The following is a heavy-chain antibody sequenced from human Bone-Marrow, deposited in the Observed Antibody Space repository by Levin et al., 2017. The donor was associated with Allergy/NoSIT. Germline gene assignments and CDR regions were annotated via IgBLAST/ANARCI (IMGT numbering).Heavy chain of an antibody. J-gene: IGHJ5*02. CDR2: IRDKAHTYAT. Sequence: SGGSLRLSCAASGFTFSGSAMHWVRQASGKGLEWVGRIRDKAHTYATAYAASVKGRFTISRDDSKNTAYLQMNSLKIEDTAVYYCTRYAAGVPWFDPWGQGTLVTVSS. CDR1: GFTFSGSA. CDR3: TRYAAGVPWFDP. V-gene: IGHV3-73*01. D-gene: IGHD6-13*01.